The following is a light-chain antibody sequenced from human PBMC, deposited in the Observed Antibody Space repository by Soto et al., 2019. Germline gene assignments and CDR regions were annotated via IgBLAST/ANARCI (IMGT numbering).Light chain of an antibody. V-gene: IGLV2-14*01. Sequence: QSALTQPASVSGSPGQSITISCTGTSRDVGGYNYASWYQQHPGKAPKLMIYDVRNRPSGVSNRFSGSKSVNTASLTISGLQAEDEADYYCSSYTTISTYVFGTGTQLNVL. CDR3: SSYTTISTYV. J-gene: IGLJ1*01. CDR2: DVR. CDR1: SRDVGGYNY.